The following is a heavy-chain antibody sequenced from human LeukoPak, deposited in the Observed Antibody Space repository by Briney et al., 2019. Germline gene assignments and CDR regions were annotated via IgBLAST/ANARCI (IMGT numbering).Heavy chain of an antibody. Sequence: PGGSLRLSCAASDFTVSGNYMTWVRQAPGKGLECVSVIYSGGSTLYADSVKGRFSISRDNYGNTLNLQMNSLRVEDTGVYYCARGGRWDYYFDLWGRGTLVTVSS. CDR3: ARGGRWDYYFDL. D-gene: IGHD1-26*01. CDR1: DFTVSGNY. V-gene: IGHV3-53*01. J-gene: IGHJ2*01. CDR2: IYSGGST.